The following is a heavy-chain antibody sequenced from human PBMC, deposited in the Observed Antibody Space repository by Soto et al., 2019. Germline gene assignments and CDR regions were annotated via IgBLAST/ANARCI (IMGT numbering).Heavy chain of an antibody. Sequence: SVKVSCKASGGTFSSYTISWVRQAPGQGLEWMGRIIPILGIANYAQKFQGRVTITADKSTSTAYMELSSLRSEDTAVYYYARGGMVYAIANWFDPWGQGTLVTVSS. CDR1: GGTFSSYT. V-gene: IGHV1-69*02. D-gene: IGHD2-8*01. J-gene: IGHJ5*02. CDR2: IIPILGIA. CDR3: ARGGMVYAIANWFDP.